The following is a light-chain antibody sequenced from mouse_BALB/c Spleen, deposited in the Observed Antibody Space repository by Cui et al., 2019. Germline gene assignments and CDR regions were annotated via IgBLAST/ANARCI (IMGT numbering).Light chain of an antibody. CDR2: AAT. V-gene: IGKV12-46*01. Sequence: DIQMTQSPASLSVSVGETVTITCRASENIYSNLAWYQQKQGKSPQLLVYAATNLADGVPSRFSGSGSGTQYSLKINSLQSEDFGSYYCQHFWGTPYTFGGGTKLEI. J-gene: IGKJ2*01. CDR1: ENIYSN. CDR3: QHFWGTPYT.